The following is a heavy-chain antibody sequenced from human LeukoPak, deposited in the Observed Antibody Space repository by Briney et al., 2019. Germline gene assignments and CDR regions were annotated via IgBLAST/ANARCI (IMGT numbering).Heavy chain of an antibody. V-gene: IGHV1-2*02. J-gene: IGHJ6*02. CDR1: GYTFTGYY. CDR2: INPNSGGT. CDR3: ARDHCSGGSCYDPYYYYGMDV. D-gene: IGHD2-15*01. Sequence: GASVKVSCKASGYTFTGYYMHWVRQAPGQGLEWMGWINPNSGGTNYAQKFQGRVTMTRDTSISTAYMELRSLRSDDTAVYYCARDHCSGGSCYDPYYYYGMDVWGQGTTVTVSS.